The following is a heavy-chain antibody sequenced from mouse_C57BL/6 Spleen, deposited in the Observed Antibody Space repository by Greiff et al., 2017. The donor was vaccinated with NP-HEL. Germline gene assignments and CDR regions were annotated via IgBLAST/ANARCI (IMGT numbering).Heavy chain of an antibody. CDR3: ARGGSQWYFDV. Sequence: QVQLKQPGAELVKPGASVKLSCKASGYTFTSYSMHWVKQRPGQGLEWIGMIHPNSGSTNYNEKFKSKATLTVDKSSSTAYMQLSSLTSEDSAVYYCARGGSQWYFDVWGTGTTVTVSS. J-gene: IGHJ1*03. CDR1: GYTFTSYS. V-gene: IGHV1-64*01. CDR2: IHPNSGST.